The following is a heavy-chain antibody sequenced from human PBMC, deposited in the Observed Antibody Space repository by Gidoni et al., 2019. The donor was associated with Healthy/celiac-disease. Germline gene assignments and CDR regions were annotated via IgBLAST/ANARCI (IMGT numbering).Heavy chain of an antibody. V-gene: IGHV3-49*04. D-gene: IGHD6-19*01. CDR3: TRPPQKSVAGDY. CDR1: GFTFGDYA. Sequence: EVQLVESGGGLVQPGRSLRLSCTASGFTFGDYAMSWVRQAPGKGLEWVGFIRSKAYGGTTEYAASVKGRFTISRDDSKSIAYLQMNSLKTEDTAVYYCTRPPQKSVAGDYWGQGTLVTVSS. J-gene: IGHJ4*02. CDR2: IRSKAYGGTT.